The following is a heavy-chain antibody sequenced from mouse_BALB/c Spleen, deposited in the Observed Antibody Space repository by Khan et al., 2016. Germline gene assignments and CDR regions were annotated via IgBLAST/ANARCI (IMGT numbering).Heavy chain of an antibody. CDR3: NAVRRRSYAMDY. V-gene: IGHV14-4*02. J-gene: IGHJ4*01. CDR2: IDPENGDT. D-gene: IGHD2-14*01. Sequence: VQLQQSGADLVRSGASVKLSCTVSGYNIKDYYMHWVKQRPEQGLEWIGWIDPENGDTDYAPKLQGKATMTADTSSNPAFLQLSSLTSEDTAVYYCNAVRRRSYAMDYWGQGTSVTVSS. CDR1: GYNIKDYY.